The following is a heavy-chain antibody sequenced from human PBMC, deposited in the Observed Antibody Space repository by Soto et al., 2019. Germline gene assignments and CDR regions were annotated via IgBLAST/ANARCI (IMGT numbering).Heavy chain of an antibody. D-gene: IGHD2-21*02. CDR1: GGSISSGGYY. CDR2: IYYSGST. CDR3: ARDCGGDCHNGMDV. Sequence: SETLSLTCTVSGGSISSGGYYWSWIRQHPGKGLEWIGYIYYSGSTYYNPSLKSRVTISVDTSKNQFSLKLSSVTAADTAVYYLARDCGGDCHNGMDVWGQGTTVTVSS. J-gene: IGHJ6*02. V-gene: IGHV4-31*03.